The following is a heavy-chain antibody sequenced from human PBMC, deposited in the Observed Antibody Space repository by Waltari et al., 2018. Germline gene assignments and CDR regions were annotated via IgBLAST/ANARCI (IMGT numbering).Heavy chain of an antibody. D-gene: IGHD5-18*01. J-gene: IGHJ6*02. CDR2: ISHEGSTR. Sequence: QVHLVESGGGVVQPGRSLRLSCEASGFNFSTYGMHWLRQAPGKGLEWVTLISHEGSTRKYADSVKGRFTISRDNSKNTLHLQLNSLRAEDTAVYYCAKGLWEEPPYYYYAMDVWGPGTTVTVSS. CDR1: GFNFSTYG. CDR3: AKGLWEEPPYYYYAMDV. V-gene: IGHV3-30*18.